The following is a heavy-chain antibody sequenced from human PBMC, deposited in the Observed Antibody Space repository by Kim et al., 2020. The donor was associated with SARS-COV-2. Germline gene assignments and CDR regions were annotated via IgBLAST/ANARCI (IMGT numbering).Heavy chain of an antibody. CDR3: AEDNPDGDDEPYFFDF. Sequence: DSVKGWFTISRDNSKNTLYLQMNSLGVEDTAVYYCAEDNPDGDDEPYFFDFWGQGTLVTVSS. D-gene: IGHD4-17*01. V-gene: IGHV3-23*01. J-gene: IGHJ4*02.